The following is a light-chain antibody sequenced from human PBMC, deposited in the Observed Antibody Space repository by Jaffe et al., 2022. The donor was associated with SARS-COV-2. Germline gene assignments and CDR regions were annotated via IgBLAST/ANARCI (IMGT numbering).Light chain of an antibody. CDR1: QSVSTR. CDR2: GAS. V-gene: IGKV3-15*01. J-gene: IGKJ2*01. Sequence: EIVMTQSPATLSVSPGERATLSCRASQSVSTRLAWYQQKPGQGPRLLIYGASTRATGIPARFSGSGSGTEFTLTISSLQSEDFAIYYCQQYKNWPPLYTFGQGTKLEIK. CDR3: QQYKNWPPLYT.